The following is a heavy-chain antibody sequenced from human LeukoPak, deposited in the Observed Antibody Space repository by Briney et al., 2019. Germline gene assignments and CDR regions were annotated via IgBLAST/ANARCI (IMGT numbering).Heavy chain of an antibody. CDR2: IDYSGST. Sequence: SQTLSLTCTVSGASISSGGYYWSWIRQHPGKGLEWTGYIDYSGSTYYNPSLKCRVTISVDTANHQFSIQQSSVTAADTAVYYCARGRYDILTGFRPAVFDYWGQGTLVTVSS. CDR1: GASISSGGYY. V-gene: IGHV4-31*03. CDR3: ARGRYDILTGFRPAVFDY. J-gene: IGHJ4*02. D-gene: IGHD3-9*01.